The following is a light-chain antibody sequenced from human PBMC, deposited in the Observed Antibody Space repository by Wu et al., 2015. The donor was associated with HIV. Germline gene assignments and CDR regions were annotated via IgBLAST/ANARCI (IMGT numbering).Light chain of an antibody. V-gene: IGKV3-15*01. CDR2: AAS. CDR1: QSISNK. J-gene: IGKJ1*01. Sequence: EIVMTQSPATLSVSPGERATFSCRASQSISNKLAWYQQIPGQAPRLLIYAASTRATGVPARFSGSGSGTEFALTISRLEPEDFAVYYCQVYENFFTWTFGQGTRVDIK. CDR3: QVYENFFTWT.